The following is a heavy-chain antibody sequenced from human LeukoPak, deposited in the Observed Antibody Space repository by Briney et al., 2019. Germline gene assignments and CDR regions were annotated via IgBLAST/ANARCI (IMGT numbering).Heavy chain of an antibody. J-gene: IGHJ6*02. D-gene: IGHD6-19*01. Sequence: ASVKVSCKASGYTFTGYYMHWVRQAPGQGLEWMGRINPNSGGTNYAQKFQGRVTMTRDTSISTAYMELSRLRCDDTAVYYCAADLAVAGRGDVWGQGTTVTVSS. CDR3: AADLAVAGRGDV. CDR2: INPNSGGT. V-gene: IGHV1-2*06. CDR1: GYTFTGYY.